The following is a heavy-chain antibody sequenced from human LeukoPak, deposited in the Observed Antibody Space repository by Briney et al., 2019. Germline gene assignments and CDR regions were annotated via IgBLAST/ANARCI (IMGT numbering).Heavy chain of an antibody. J-gene: IGHJ4*02. V-gene: IGHV3-48*04. Sequence: GGSLRLSCAASGFTFSSYAMNWVRQAPGKGLEWVSYISSSSSTIYYADSVKGRFTISRDNAKNSLYLQMNSLRAEDTAVYYCARERGYSYGPLNHFDYWGQGTLVTVSP. CDR3: ARERGYSYGPLNHFDY. CDR1: GFTFSSYA. CDR2: ISSSSSTI. D-gene: IGHD5-18*01.